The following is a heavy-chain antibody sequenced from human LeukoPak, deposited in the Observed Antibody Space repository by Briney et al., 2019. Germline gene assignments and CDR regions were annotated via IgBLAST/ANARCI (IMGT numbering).Heavy chain of an antibody. CDR1: GGSFSGYY. V-gene: IGHV4-34*01. Sequence: KPSETLPLTCAVYGGSFSGYYWSWIRQPPGKGLEWIGEINHSGSTNYNPSLKSRVTISVDTSKNQFSLKLSSVTAADTAVYYCARLSSSWSPFDYWGQGTLVTVSS. J-gene: IGHJ4*02. CDR3: ARLSSSWSPFDY. CDR2: INHSGST. D-gene: IGHD6-13*01.